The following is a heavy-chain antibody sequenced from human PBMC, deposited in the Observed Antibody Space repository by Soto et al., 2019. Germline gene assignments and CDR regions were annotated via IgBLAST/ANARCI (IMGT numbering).Heavy chain of an antibody. V-gene: IGHV4-31*03. CDR2: TYYSGET. CDR3: ARRSLPGATVLGY. J-gene: IGHJ4*02. D-gene: IGHD3-10*01. CDR1: GASISRGAFY. Sequence: TLSLTCTVSGASISRGAFYWSWVRQHPGKGLEWIGNTYYSGETHYNPPLKSRLTISVDASKNQLSLKLTSVTAADTAVYYCARRSLPGATVLGYWGPGTLVTVSS.